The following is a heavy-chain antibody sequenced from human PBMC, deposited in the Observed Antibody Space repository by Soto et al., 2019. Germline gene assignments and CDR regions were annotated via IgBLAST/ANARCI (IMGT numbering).Heavy chain of an antibody. D-gene: IGHD3-3*02. Sequence: SETLSLTCTVSGGSISSYYWSWIRQPPGKGLEWIGYIYYSGSTNYNPSLKSRVTISVDTSKNQFSLRLSSVTAADTAVYYCARSIRRDGYNKGDYYYYYGMDVWGQGTTVTVSS. CDR2: IYYSGST. J-gene: IGHJ6*02. CDR1: GGSISSYY. CDR3: ARSIRRDGYNKGDYYYYYGMDV. V-gene: IGHV4-59*01.